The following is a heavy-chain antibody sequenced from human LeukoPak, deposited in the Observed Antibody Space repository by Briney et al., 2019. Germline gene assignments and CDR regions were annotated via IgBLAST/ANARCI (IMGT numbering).Heavy chain of an antibody. CDR1: GFTFGSYA. CDR3: ANRRRYYDSSGYPTDAFDI. Sequence: GGSLRLSCAASGFTFGSYAMSWVRQPPGKGLEWVSPISGSGGSTYYADSLKGRFTISRDNSKSTLYLQMNSPRAEDTAVYYCANRRRYYDSSGYPTDAFDIWGQGTMVSVSS. D-gene: IGHD3-22*01. CDR2: ISGSGGST. J-gene: IGHJ3*02. V-gene: IGHV3-23*01.